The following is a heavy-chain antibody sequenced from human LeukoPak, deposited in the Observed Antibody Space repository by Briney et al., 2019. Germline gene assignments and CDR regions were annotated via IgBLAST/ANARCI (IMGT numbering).Heavy chain of an antibody. CDR2: IYYSGST. D-gene: IGHD3-22*01. J-gene: IGHJ4*02. CDR3: AKTEAYYYDSSGYYFDY. V-gene: IGHV4-59*08. CDR1: GGSTSSYY. Sequence: SETLSLTCTVSGGSTSSYYWSWIRQPPGKGLEWIGYIYYSGSTNYNPSLKSRVTISVDTSKNQFSLKLSSVTAADTAVYYCAKTEAYYYDSSGYYFDYWGQGTLVTVSS.